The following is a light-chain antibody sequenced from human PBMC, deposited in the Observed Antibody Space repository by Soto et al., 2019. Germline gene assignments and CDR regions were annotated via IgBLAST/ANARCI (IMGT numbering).Light chain of an antibody. Sequence: AIRMTQSPSSLSASTGDRVTITCRASQGISSYLAWYQQKPGKAPKLLIYAAYTSQSGVQSRFSGSGSGTDFTLTIRCLQSEDFATYYCKQYYSYPPTFGPGTKVDIK. V-gene: IGKV1-8*01. CDR2: AAY. CDR1: QGISSY. J-gene: IGKJ3*01. CDR3: KQYYSYPPT.